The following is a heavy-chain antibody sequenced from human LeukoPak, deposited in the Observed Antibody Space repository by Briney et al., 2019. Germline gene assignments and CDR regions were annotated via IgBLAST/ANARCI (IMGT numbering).Heavy chain of an antibody. Sequence: GASVKVSCKASGYTFTGYYMHWVRQAPGQGLEWMGRINPNSGGTNYAQKFQGRVTMTRDTSISTAYMELSRLRSDDTAVYYCARDEGYYDSSGYPPIMGGYWGQGTLVTVSS. CDR3: ARDEGYYDSSGYPPIMGGY. CDR2: INPNSGGT. CDR1: GYTFTGYY. D-gene: IGHD3-22*01. V-gene: IGHV1-2*06. J-gene: IGHJ4*02.